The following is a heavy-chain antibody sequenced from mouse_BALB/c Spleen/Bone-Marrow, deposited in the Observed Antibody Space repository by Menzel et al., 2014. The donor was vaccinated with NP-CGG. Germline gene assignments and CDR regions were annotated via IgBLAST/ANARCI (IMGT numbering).Heavy chain of an antibody. J-gene: IGHJ4*01. V-gene: IGHV5-6-5*01. Sequence: DVQLVESGGGLVKPGGSLKLSRAASGFTFSSYAMSWVRQTPEKRLEWVASISSGGSTYYPDSVKGRFTISRDNARNILYLQMSSLRSEDTAMYYCASLYFYGSSYYTMDYWGQGTSVTVSS. D-gene: IGHD1-1*01. CDR2: ISSGGST. CDR3: ASLYFYGSSYYTMDY. CDR1: GFTFSSYA.